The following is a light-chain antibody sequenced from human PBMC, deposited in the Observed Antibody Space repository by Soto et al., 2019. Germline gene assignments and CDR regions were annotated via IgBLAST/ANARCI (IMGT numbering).Light chain of an antibody. V-gene: IGLV1-40*01. CDR2: GNV. J-gene: IGLJ3*02. Sequence: QPVLTQPPSVSGAPGQTVTISCTGNSSNIGAGYDVNWYQQLPGTAPKLLISGNVNRPSGVPDRFSGSKSDTSASLAITGLQAEDEADYFCQSYDSSLSAWVFGGGTKLTVL. CDR1: SSNIGAGYD. CDR3: QSYDSSLSAWV.